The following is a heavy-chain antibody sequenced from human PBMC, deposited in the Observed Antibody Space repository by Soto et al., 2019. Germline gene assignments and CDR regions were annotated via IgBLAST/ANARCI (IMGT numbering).Heavy chain of an antibody. J-gene: IGHJ6*02. CDR1: GYTFTSYG. Sequence: ASVKVSCKASGYTFTSYGISCVRQAPGQGLEWMGWISAYNGNTNYAQKLQGRVTMTTDTSTSTAYMELRSLRSDDTAVYYCARDTPLEQQLVRSTGYYYGMDVWGQGTTVTVSS. CDR2: ISAYNGNT. D-gene: IGHD6-13*01. V-gene: IGHV1-18*01. CDR3: ARDTPLEQQLVRSTGYYYGMDV.